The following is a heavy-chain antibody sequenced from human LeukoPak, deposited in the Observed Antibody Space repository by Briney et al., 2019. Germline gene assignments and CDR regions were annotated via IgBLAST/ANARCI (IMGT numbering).Heavy chain of an antibody. Sequence: SGGSLRLSCAASGFTFSSYAMHWVRQAPGKGMEWVAVISYDGSNKYYADSVKGRFTISRDNSKNTLYLQMNSLRAEDTAVYYCAKLIMVYSRDDYWGQGTLVTVSS. J-gene: IGHJ4*02. CDR1: GFTFSSYA. D-gene: IGHD2-8*01. CDR2: ISYDGSNK. V-gene: IGHV3-30-3*02. CDR3: AKLIMVYSRDDY.